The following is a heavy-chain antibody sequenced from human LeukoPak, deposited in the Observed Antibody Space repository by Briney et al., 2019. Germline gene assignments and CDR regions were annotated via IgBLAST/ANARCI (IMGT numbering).Heavy chain of an antibody. CDR3: ARMFAGGWLFDY. CDR1: GYTLTGHY. D-gene: IGHD6-19*01. CDR2: INPNSGGT. Sequence: GSVKVSRKASGYTLTGHYIHWVRQAPGQGVEWMGWINPNSGGTKYAQKFQGWVTMTRDTSISTAYMELSRLRYDDTAVYYCARMFAGGWLFDYWGQGTLVTVSS. V-gene: IGHV1-2*04. J-gene: IGHJ4*02.